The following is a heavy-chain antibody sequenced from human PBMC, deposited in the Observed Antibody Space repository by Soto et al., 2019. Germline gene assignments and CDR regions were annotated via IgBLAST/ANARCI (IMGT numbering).Heavy chain of an antibody. J-gene: IGHJ5*02. Sequence: EVLLVESGGGLVQPGGSLRISCTASGFTFSSYEMNWVRQAPGKGLEWISYISTSGRTIFDAGSVKGRFTISRDNTRNPLFLQMDSLRPEDTAVSYCARQPAHVYEASPKWFDPWGQGTLVIVSS. D-gene: IGHD3-16*01. V-gene: IGHV3-48*03. CDR2: ISTSGRTI. CDR3: ARQPAHVYEASPKWFDP. CDR1: GFTFSSYE.